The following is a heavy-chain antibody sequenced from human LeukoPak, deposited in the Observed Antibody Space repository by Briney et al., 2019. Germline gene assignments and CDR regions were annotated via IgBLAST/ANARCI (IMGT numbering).Heavy chain of an antibody. CDR3: ARSIRSGSSRWYVWDY. J-gene: IGHJ4*02. CDR2: IIPIFGTA. CDR1: GGTFSSYA. Sequence: ASVKLSCKASGGTFSSYAHSWVRQPPGQGLEWMGGIIPIFGTANYAQKFQGSVTITADEAPTTAYVHRSSLRSESKAVCYSARSIRSGSSRWYVWDYWGQGTVVSVSS. V-gene: IGHV1-69*13. D-gene: IGHD6-13*01.